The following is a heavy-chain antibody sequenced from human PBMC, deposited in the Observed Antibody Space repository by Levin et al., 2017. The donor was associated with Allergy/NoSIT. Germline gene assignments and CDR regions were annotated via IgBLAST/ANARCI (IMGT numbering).Heavy chain of an antibody. D-gene: IGHD3-10*01. J-gene: IGHJ6*02. Sequence: SETLSLTCTVSGDSITRGDNYWSWIRQYPGKGLEWIGFISYSGNAHYNPSLKSRLSMSLDTSKNQFSLSLTSVTVADTAVYYCARDECAWFGECYGMDDWGQGTTVIVSS. V-gene: IGHV4-31*03. CDR2: ISYSGNA. CDR1: GDSITRGDNY. CDR3: ARDECAWFGECYGMDD.